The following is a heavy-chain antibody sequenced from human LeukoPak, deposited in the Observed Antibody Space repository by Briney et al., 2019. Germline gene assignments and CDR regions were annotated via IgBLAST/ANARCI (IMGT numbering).Heavy chain of an antibody. Sequence: GGSLRLSCAASGFTFSSHDMNWVRQAPGKGLEWLSYISSGGTAIHYADSVKGRFTISRDNAKKSLYLQMTSLTAEDTAVYYCARDRGAYCGGDCYLGFDYWGRGTLVTVSS. V-gene: IGHV3-48*04. CDR1: GFTFSSHD. CDR2: ISSGGTAI. J-gene: IGHJ4*01. D-gene: IGHD2-21*02. CDR3: ARDRGAYCGGDCYLGFDY.